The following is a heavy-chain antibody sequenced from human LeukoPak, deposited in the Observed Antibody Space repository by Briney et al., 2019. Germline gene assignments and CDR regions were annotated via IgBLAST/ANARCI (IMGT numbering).Heavy chain of an antibody. Sequence: GGSLRLSCAASGFTFSSYSMNWVRQAPGKGLEWVSSISSSSSYIYYADSVKGRFTISRDNAKNSLYLQMNSLRAEDTAVYYCARAGSSSSWYGYYYYYYMDVWGKGTTVTVSS. V-gene: IGHV3-21*01. CDR1: GFTFSSYS. CDR2: ISSSSSYI. D-gene: IGHD6-13*01. CDR3: ARAGSSSSWYGYYYYYYMDV. J-gene: IGHJ6*03.